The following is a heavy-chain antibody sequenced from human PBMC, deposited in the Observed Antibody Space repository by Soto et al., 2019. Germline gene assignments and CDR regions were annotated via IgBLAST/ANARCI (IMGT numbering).Heavy chain of an antibody. CDR3: ARDRGGSGDGYKLYYYLYAMDV. V-gene: IGHV3-30-3*01. D-gene: IGHD5-12*01. Sequence: GGSIGMSSASSGFFFCMYTMHLVRNAQVKVVYVLAAISHDGSNKYYADSVKGRFTISRDNSKNTLYLQMNSLRAEETAVYYCARDRGGSGDGYKLYYYLYAMDVWGQGTTVTSP. CDR1: GFFFCMYT. CDR2: ISHDGSNK. J-gene: IGHJ6*02.